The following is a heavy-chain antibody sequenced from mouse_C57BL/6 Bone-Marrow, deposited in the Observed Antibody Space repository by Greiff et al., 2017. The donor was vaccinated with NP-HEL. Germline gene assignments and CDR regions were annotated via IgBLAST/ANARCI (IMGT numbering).Heavy chain of an antibody. Sequence: EVKLEESGGGLVQPGGSLKLSCAASGFTFSDYGMAWVRQAPRKGPEWVAFISNLAYSIYYADTVTGRFIIAREIAKNTLYLEMSSLGSKDTAMYYCARHRNYYGTWYFGVWGTWTTVTVSS. J-gene: IGHJ1*03. V-gene: IGHV5-15*04. D-gene: IGHD1-1*01. CDR1: GFTFSDYG. CDR3: ARHRNYYGTWYFGV. CDR2: ISNLAYSI.